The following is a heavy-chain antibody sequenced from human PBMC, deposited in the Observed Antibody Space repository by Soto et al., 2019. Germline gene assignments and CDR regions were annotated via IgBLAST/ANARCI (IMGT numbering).Heavy chain of an antibody. CDR3: ARGFSYASLGY. CDR1: GFTFSSYD. D-gene: IGHD5-18*01. CDR2: ISKSESPI. J-gene: IGHJ4*02. V-gene: IGHV3-48*02. Sequence: GGSLILSCAASGFTFSSYDMSWVRQAPGRGLEWVSYISKSESPIYYADSVKGRFAISRDNARNALYLQMNSLRDDDTAVYYCARGFSYASLGYWGQGTRVTV.